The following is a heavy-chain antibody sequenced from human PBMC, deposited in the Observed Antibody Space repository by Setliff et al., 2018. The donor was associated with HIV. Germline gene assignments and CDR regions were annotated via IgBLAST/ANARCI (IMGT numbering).Heavy chain of an antibody. V-gene: IGHV1-46*01. CDR3: ARDFDWLSPLDY. D-gene: IGHD3-9*01. CDR2: INPSGGST. J-gene: IGHJ4*02. CDR1: GYTFTSYY. Sequence: ASVKVSCKASGYTFTSYYIHWVRQAPGQGLEWMGIINPSGGSTNYAQKFQGRVTMTRDTSTSTVYMELSSLRSDDTAVYYCARDFDWLSPLDYWGQGTLVTVSS.